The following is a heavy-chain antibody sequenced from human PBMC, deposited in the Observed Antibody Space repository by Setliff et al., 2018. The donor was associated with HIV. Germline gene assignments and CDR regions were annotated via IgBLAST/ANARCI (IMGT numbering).Heavy chain of an antibody. CDR1: GGTFSRDA. J-gene: IGHJ3*02. CDR2: IISMFGTA. D-gene: IGHD3-10*01. CDR3: ARGREAEGDAFDI. Sequence: SVKVSCKASGGTFSRDAISWVRQAPGQGLEWMGGIISMFGTANYAQKFQGRVTITADESTNTAYMELSSLRSEDTAVYYCARGREAEGDAFDIWGQGTMVTVSS. V-gene: IGHV1-69*13.